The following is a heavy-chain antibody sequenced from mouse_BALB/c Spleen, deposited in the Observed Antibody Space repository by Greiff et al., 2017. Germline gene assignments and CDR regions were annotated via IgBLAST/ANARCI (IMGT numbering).Heavy chain of an antibody. J-gene: IGHJ2*01. Sequence: QVQLQQSGPSLVQPSQSLSITCTVSGFSLTSYGVHWVRQSPGKGLEWLGVIWRGGSTDYNAAFMSRLSITNDNSKSQVFFKMNSLQADDTAIYYCAKTELGYFDYWGQGTTLTVSS. CDR3: AKTELGYFDY. CDR2: IWRGGST. CDR1: GFSLTSYG. D-gene: IGHD4-1*01. V-gene: IGHV2-5-1*01.